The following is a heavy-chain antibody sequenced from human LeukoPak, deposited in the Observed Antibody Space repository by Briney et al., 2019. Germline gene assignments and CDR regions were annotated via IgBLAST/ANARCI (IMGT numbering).Heavy chain of an antibody. Sequence: SQTLSLTCAISGDSVSSNRATWNWIRQSPSRGLEWLGRTYYGSGWSIEYASSVRSRITIHSDTSRNQFSLQVTSVTPEDTAVYYCARSNEVGAFDVWGQGIMVIVSS. D-gene: IGHD1-1*01. J-gene: IGHJ3*01. CDR1: GDSVSSNRAT. V-gene: IGHV6-1*01. CDR3: ARSNEVGAFDV. CDR2: TYYGSGWSI.